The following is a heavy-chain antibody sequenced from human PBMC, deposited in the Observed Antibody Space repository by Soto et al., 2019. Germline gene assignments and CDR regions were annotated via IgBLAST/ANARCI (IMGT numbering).Heavy chain of an antibody. V-gene: IGHV1-69*12. CDR3: ARDRGPSIGYYPYWFDP. CDR2: IIPIFGTA. Sequence: QVQLVQSGAEVKKPGSSVKVSCKASGGTFSSYAITWVRQAPGQGLEWMGGIIPIFGTANYAQKFQGRVTMTADESTSTAYMELSSLRSEDTAVYYCARDRGPSIGYYPYWFDPWGQGTLVTVSS. J-gene: IGHJ5*02. CDR1: GGTFSSYA. D-gene: IGHD3-22*01.